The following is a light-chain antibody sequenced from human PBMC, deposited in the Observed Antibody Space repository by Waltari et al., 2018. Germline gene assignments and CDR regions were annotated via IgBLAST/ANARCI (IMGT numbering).Light chain of an antibody. CDR2: DAY. CDR1: QSVSSS. J-gene: IGKJ1*01. CDR3: HQTSNWPWT. Sequence: EIVMTQSPATLSLSPGEGANISCRASQSVSSSLAWYQQKPGQAPRLLIYDAYKRATGIPDRFSGSGSGTEFTLTITSLDPEDVAVYFCHQTSNWPWTFGQGTKVEIK. V-gene: IGKV3D-15*01.